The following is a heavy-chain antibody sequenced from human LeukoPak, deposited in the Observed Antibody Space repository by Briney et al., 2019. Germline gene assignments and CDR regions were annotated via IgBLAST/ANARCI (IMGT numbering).Heavy chain of an antibody. CDR2: ISSSSSYI. V-gene: IGHV3-21*04. CDR1: GFTFSTYS. Sequence: GGSLRLSCAASGFTFSTYSMDWVRQAPGQGLEWVSSISSSSSYIYYADSVKGRFTISRDNSKSTLYLQINSLRAEDTAVYYCAKSGYNRFDYWGQGTLVTVSS. J-gene: IGHJ4*02. D-gene: IGHD5-24*01. CDR3: AKSGYNRFDY.